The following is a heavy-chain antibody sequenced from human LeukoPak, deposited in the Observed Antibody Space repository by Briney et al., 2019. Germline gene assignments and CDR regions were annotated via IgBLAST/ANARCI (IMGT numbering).Heavy chain of an antibody. CDR2: ISYDGSNK. D-gene: IGHD3-22*01. V-gene: IGHV3-30-3*01. CDR3: ARDDDSSGFDY. J-gene: IGHJ4*02. CDR1: GFTFSSYA. Sequence: GRSLRLSCAASGFTFSSYAMHWVRQAPGKGLEWVAVISYDGSNKYYADSVKGRFTISRDNSKNTLYLQMNSLRAEDTAVYYCARDDDSSGFDYWGQGTLVTVSS.